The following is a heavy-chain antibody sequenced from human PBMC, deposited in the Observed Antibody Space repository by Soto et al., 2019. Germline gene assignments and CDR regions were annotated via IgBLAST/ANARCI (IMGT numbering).Heavy chain of an antibody. D-gene: IGHD3-3*01. Sequence: PGGSLRLSCAASGFTFSSYWMSWVRQAPGKGLEWVANIKQDGSEKYYVDSVKGRFTISRDNAKNSLYLQMNSLRAEDTAVYYCARENGVSIRGGITIFGVVIGWLDPCGQGTLVTVYS. CDR2: IKQDGSEK. J-gene: IGHJ5*02. V-gene: IGHV3-7*03. CDR1: GFTFSSYW. CDR3: ARENGVSIRGGITIFGVVIGWLDP.